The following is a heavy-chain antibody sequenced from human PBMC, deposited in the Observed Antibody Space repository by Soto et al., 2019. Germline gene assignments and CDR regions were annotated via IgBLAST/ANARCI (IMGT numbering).Heavy chain of an antibody. CDR2: IIPLFGTT. V-gene: IGHV1-69*06. CDR3: AESWGGEIYYYYYAMDV. CDR1: GGYFNNRQTLNSYP. Sequence: QVQVVQSGAEVKRPGSSVNVSCKASGGYFNNRQTLNSYPISWVRQAPGQGLEWMGGIIPLFGTTNDAQRFQGRVSITADKSTSRAYLELNNVTSDDTAVYYCAESWGGEIYYYYYAMDVWGQGTTVTVSS. D-gene: IGHD3-16*01. J-gene: IGHJ6*02.